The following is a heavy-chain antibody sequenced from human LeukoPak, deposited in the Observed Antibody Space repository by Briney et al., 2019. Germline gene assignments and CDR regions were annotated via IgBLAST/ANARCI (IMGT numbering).Heavy chain of an antibody. CDR1: GFTFSSYA. V-gene: IGHV3-23*01. CDR2: ISGSGGST. Sequence: GGSLRLSCAASGFTFSSYAMSWVRQAPGKGLEWVSAISGSGGSTYYADSVKGRFTISRDNSKNTLYLQMNSLRAEDTAVYYCAKVRWIQLWSLGGAFDIWGQGTMVTVSS. J-gene: IGHJ3*02. CDR3: AKVRWIQLWSLGGAFDI. D-gene: IGHD5-18*01.